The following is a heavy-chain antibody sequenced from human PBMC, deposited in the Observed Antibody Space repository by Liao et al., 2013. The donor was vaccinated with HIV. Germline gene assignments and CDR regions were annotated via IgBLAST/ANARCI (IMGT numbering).Heavy chain of an antibody. V-gene: IGHV4-30-2*01. CDR3: ARDLRVSGGYYFDS. CDR1: GGSISSGGHS. D-gene: IGHD1-26*01. CDR2: ISHTGST. Sequence: QLQLQESGSGLVKPSQTLSLTCAVSGGSISSGGHSWSWIRQPPGKGLEWIGYISHTGSTSYNPSLKSRVTISVDKSKNQFSLKLTSVTAADTAIYYCARDLRVSGGYYFDSWGQGILVTVSS. J-gene: IGHJ4*02.